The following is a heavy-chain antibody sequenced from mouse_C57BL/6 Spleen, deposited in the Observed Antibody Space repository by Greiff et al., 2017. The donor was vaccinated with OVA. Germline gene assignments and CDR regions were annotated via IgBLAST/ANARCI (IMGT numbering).Heavy chain of an antibody. V-gene: IGHV1-76*01. CDR2: IYPGSGNN. J-gene: IGHJ2*01. D-gene: IGHD2-3*01. CDR3: ARNYDGYCDY. CDR1: GYTFTDYY. Sequence: VQLQQSGAELVRPGASVKLSCKASGYTFTDYYINWVKQRPGQGLEWIARIYPGSGNNYYNEKFKGKATLTAEKSSSTAYMQLSSLTSEDSAVYFCARNYDGYCDYWGQGTTLTVSS.